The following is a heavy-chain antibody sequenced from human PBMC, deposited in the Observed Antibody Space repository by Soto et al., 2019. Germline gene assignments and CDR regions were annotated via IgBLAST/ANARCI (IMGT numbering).Heavy chain of an antibody. J-gene: IGHJ4*02. Sequence: SVKVSCKASGGLFSSYPISWVRQVPGQGLEWMGGIIPVFQTAYYTQGFQGRVTITADESTNTAYMELSSLRSEDTAIYYCARGGSGYTWFNEFWGQGTLVTVSS. CDR1: GGLFSSYP. CDR2: IIPVFQTA. V-gene: IGHV1-69*13. D-gene: IGHD3-22*01. CDR3: ARGGSGYTWFNEF.